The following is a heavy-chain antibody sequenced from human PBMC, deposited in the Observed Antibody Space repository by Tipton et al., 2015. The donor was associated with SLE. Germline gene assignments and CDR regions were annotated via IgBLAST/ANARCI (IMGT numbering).Heavy chain of an antibody. D-gene: IGHD6-13*01. V-gene: IGHV1-2*06. CDR1: GYTFTAYY. J-gene: IGHJ4*02. CDR2: INPHSGGT. CDR3: SIGDYSRSVGY. Sequence: QVQLVQSGAEVKKPGASVKDSCKASGYTFTAYYMHWVRQAPGQGLEWMGRINPHSGGTNYAQEFQGRVTMTRDTSISTAYMDLSRLTSDDTAVYYCSIGDYSRSVGYWGQGTLVSVSS.